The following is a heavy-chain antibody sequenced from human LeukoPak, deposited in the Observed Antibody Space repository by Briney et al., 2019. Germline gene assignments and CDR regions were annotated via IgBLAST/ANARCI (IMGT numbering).Heavy chain of an antibody. CDR1: GYTFTSYY. CDR3: GSGSYPRGDYYYGMDV. CDR2: IIPILGIA. V-gene: IGHV1-69*02. Sequence: SVKVSCKASGYTFTSYYMHWVRQAPGQGLEWMGRIIPILGIANYAQKFQGRVTITADKSTSTAYMELSSLRSEDTAVYYCGSGSYPRGDYYYGMDVWGQGTTVTVSS. D-gene: IGHD1-26*01. J-gene: IGHJ6*02.